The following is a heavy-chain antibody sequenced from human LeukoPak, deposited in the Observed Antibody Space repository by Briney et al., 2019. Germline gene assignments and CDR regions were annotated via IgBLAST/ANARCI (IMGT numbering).Heavy chain of an antibody. V-gene: IGHV4-4*07. CDR3: ARVAYYDSRGTFDY. Sequence: PSETLSLTCTVSGGSISSYYWSWIRQPAGKGLKWIGRIYTSGSTNYNPSLKSRVTMSVDTSKNQFPLKLSSVTAADTAVYYCARVAYYDSRGTFDYWGQGTLVTVSS. D-gene: IGHD3-22*01. J-gene: IGHJ4*02. CDR2: IYTSGST. CDR1: GGSISSYY.